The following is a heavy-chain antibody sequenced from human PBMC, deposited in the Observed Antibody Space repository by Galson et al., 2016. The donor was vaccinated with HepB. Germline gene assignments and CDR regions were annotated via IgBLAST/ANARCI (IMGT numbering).Heavy chain of an antibody. V-gene: IGHV1-69*02. D-gene: IGHD2-8*01. CDR1: RDSFRSYT. J-gene: IGHJ4*02. CDR2: IVPLLGQT. CDR3: ARQFPGVQWDF. Sequence: SVKVSCKASRDSFRSYTITWVRQAPGQGLEWMGRIVPLLGQTNYAQKFQDRVTITADKSTDTAYLELKNLKSEDTAVYYCARQFPGVQWDFWGQGSLVTVSS.